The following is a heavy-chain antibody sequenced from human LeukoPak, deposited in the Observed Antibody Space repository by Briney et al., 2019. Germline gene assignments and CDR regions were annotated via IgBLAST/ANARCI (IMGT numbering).Heavy chain of an antibody. CDR2: INPNSGGT. J-gene: IGHJ4*02. V-gene: IGHV1-2*06. CDR3: ALERGESYYDSSGYYSG. Sequence: ASVKVSCKASGYTFTGYYMHWVRQAPGQGLEWMGRINPNSGGTNYAQKFQGRVTMTRDTSISTAYMELSRPRSDDTAVYYCALERGESYYDSSGYYSGWGQGTLVTVSS. D-gene: IGHD3-22*01. CDR1: GYTFTGYY.